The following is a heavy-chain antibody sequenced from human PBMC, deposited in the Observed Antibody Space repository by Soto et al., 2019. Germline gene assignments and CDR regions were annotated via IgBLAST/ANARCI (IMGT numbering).Heavy chain of an antibody. Sequence: QVQLVQSGAEVKKPGASVRVSCKASGYTFTSKFLHWVRQALGQGPEWMGIINPSGGGTTYAQKXXGXXSMSRDTPPRTVYLELNRLRSEDTAIYYCARGRWLQGDFDYWGQGTLVTVSS. CDR1: GYTFTSKF. CDR3: ARGRWLQGDFDY. J-gene: IGHJ4*02. D-gene: IGHD5-12*01. CDR2: INPSGGGT. V-gene: IGHV1-46*01.